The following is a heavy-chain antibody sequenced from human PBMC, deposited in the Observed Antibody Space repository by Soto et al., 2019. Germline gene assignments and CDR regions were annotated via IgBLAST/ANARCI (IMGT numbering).Heavy chain of an antibody. J-gene: IGHJ5*02. CDR2: IYYSGST. D-gene: IGHD6-13*01. Sequence: SETLSLTCTVSGGSISSYYWSWIRQPPGKGLEWIGYIYYSGSTNYNPSLKSRVTISVDTSKNQFSLKLSSVTAADTAVYYCARDAYPGYSSSWQNSYNWFDPWGQGNLVTVSS. CDR1: GGSISSYY. CDR3: ARDAYPGYSSSWQNSYNWFDP. V-gene: IGHV4-59*01.